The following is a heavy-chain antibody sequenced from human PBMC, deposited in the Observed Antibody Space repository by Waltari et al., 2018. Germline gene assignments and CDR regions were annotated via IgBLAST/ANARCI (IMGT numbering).Heavy chain of an antibody. CDR2: IHQSGSV. Sequence: QVQLQESGPGLVKPSETLSLSCVVAGYSINSGYYWGWFRQPPGKGLEWIGSIHQSGSVYYNPALKSRVTISIDTSKNQFSLRLNSVTAADTAVYYCAGSSGWYISKNYWGQGALVIVSS. D-gene: IGHD6-19*01. CDR3: AGSSGWYISKNY. V-gene: IGHV4-38-2*01. CDR1: GYSINSGYY. J-gene: IGHJ4*02.